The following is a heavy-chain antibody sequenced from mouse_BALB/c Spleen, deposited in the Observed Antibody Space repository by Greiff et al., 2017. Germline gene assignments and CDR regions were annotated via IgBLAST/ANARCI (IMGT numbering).Heavy chain of an antibody. J-gene: IGHJ3*01. CDR2: ISYSGST. V-gene: IGHV3-8*02. CDR3: ARGSGSSYVAWFAY. D-gene: IGHD1-1*01. CDR1: GDSIPSGY. Sequence: EVQLQQSGPSLVKPSQTLSLTCSVTGDSIPSGYWTWIRKFPGNKLEYMGYISYSGSTYYNPSLKSRISITRDTSKNQYYLQLNSVTTEDTATYYCARGSGSSYVAWFAYWGQGTLVTVSA.